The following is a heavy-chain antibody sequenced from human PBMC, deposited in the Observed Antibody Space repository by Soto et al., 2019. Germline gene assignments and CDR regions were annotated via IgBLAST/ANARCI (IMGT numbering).Heavy chain of an antibody. V-gene: IGHV3-23*01. Sequence: EVQLLESGGGLVQPGGSLRLSCAASGFTFSSYAMSWVRQAPGKGLGWVSAISGSGGSTYYADSVKGRFTISRDNSKNTLYLQMNSLRAEDTAVYYCAKETEMATISVPGAFDIWGQGTMVTVSS. CDR1: GFTFSSYA. CDR3: AKETEMATISVPGAFDI. D-gene: IGHD5-12*01. J-gene: IGHJ3*02. CDR2: ISGSGGST.